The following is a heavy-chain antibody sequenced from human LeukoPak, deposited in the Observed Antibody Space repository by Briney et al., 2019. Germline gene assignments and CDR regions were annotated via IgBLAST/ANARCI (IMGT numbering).Heavy chain of an antibody. CDR1: GGSIYSYY. D-gene: IGHD2-2*01. Sequence: SETLSLTCTVSGGSIYSYYWSWIRQPPGKGLEWIGYIYYTGSTEYPPSLKSRVTISLDTSKNQFSLKLPSVTAADTAVYYCARVYQSAEYYFDYWGQGNLVSVSS. J-gene: IGHJ4*02. CDR2: IYYTGST. CDR3: ARVYQSAEYYFDY. V-gene: IGHV4-59*01.